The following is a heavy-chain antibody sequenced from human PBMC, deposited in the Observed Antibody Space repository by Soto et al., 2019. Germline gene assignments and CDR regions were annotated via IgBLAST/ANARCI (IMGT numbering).Heavy chain of an antibody. CDR2: VNHRGSS. D-gene: IGHD1-20*01. Sequence: QVQLQQWGAGLLKPSDTLSLTCAVYGGSLSDYYWNWLRQPPGKGLEWIGEVNHRGSSSYNPSLMSRVDISVDTAMPQFSLKPRSVTAAATAVYCCARYQWNPGAFDPWGPGTQVIVSS. CDR1: GGSLSDYY. J-gene: IGHJ5*02. V-gene: IGHV4-34*01. CDR3: ARYQWNPGAFDP.